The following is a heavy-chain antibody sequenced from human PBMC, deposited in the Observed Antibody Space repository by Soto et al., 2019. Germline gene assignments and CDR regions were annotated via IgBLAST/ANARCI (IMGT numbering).Heavy chain of an antibody. J-gene: IGHJ4*02. CDR2: ISGSGDRT. Sequence: GGSLRLSCAASEFTFNNYAMTWVRQAPGEGLEWVSTISGSGDRTYYADSVKGRFTVSRDNSRNTLYLQLNSLRAEDTAIYFCSKTILVPTTYYYFASWGQGSRVTVSS. CDR3: SKTILVPTTYYYFAS. D-gene: IGHD5-12*01. CDR1: EFTFNNYA. V-gene: IGHV3-23*01.